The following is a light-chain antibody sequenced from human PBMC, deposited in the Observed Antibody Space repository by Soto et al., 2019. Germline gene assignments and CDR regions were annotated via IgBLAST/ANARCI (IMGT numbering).Light chain of an antibody. V-gene: IGLV2-14*01. CDR2: DVS. J-gene: IGLJ1*01. CDR3: SSYTRSSPPWV. Sequence: QSVRTQPASVSGSPGQSITISCTGTSSDVGGYNYVSWYQQHPGKAPKLMIYDVSNRPSGVSNRFSGSKSGNTASLTISGLQAEDEADYYCSSYTRSSPPWVFGTGTKVTVL. CDR1: SSDVGGYNY.